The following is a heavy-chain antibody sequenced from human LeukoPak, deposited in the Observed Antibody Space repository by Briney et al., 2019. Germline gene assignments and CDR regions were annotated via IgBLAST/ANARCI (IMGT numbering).Heavy chain of an antibody. Sequence: PSETLSLTCTVSGGSISSGDYYWSWMRQPPGKGLEWIGYIYYSVITYYNPSLKSRVTISVYTSKNQFSLKLSSVTAADTAVYYCASAGDYYDSSGYSWGQGTLVTVSS. D-gene: IGHD3-22*01. J-gene: IGHJ5*02. CDR3: ASAGDYYDSSGYS. CDR1: GGSISSGDYY. V-gene: IGHV4-30-4*01. CDR2: IYYSVIT.